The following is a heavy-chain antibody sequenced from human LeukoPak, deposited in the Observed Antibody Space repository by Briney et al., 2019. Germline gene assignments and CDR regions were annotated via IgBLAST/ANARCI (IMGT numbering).Heavy chain of an antibody. Sequence: ASVKVSCKASGYTFTGYYMHWVRQAPGQGLEWMGGIIPIFGTANYAQKFQGRVTITTDESTSTAYMELSSLRSEDTAVYYCARAGHYDFGSGYFPGYYYMDVWGKGITVTVS. CDR3: ARAGHYDFGSGYFPGYYYMDV. V-gene: IGHV1-69*05. D-gene: IGHD3-3*01. J-gene: IGHJ6*03. CDR1: GYTFTGYY. CDR2: IIPIFGTA.